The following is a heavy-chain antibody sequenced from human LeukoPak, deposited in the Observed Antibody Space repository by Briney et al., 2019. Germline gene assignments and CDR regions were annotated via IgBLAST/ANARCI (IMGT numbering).Heavy chain of an antibody. V-gene: IGHV1-2*02. J-gene: IGHJ4*02. Sequence: ASVKVSCKASGYTFTGYYLHWVRQAPGQGLEWMGWINPNCGGTNYAQKFQGRVTMTRDTSISTAYMELSRLRSDDTAVYYCARVTEGYYFDYWGQGTLVTVSS. CDR3: ARVTEGYYFDY. CDR2: INPNCGGT. CDR1: GYTFTGYY.